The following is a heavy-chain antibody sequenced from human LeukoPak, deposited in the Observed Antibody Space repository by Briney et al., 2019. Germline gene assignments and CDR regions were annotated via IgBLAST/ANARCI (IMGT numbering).Heavy chain of an antibody. Sequence: GGSLRLSCAASGFTFSSYAMHWVRQAPGKGLEWVAVISYDGSNKYYADSVKGRFTISRDNSKNTLYLQMNSLRAEDTAVYYCAKDRVPYGEFDYWGQGTLVTVSS. CDR2: ISYDGSNK. V-gene: IGHV3-30-3*01. CDR1: GFTFSSYA. J-gene: IGHJ4*02. D-gene: IGHD4-17*01. CDR3: AKDRVPYGEFDY.